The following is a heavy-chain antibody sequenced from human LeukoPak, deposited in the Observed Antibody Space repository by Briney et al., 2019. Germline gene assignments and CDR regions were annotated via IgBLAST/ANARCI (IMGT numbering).Heavy chain of an antibody. Sequence: GGSLRLSCAASGFTFSSYGMSWVRQAPRKGLEWVSAISGSGGSTHYADSVKGRFTISRDNSKNTLYLQMNSLRAEDTAVYYCAKEAEMATMGYFDYWGQGTLVTVSS. CDR2: ISGSGGST. V-gene: IGHV3-23*01. D-gene: IGHD5-24*01. J-gene: IGHJ4*02. CDR1: GFTFSSYG. CDR3: AKEAEMATMGYFDY.